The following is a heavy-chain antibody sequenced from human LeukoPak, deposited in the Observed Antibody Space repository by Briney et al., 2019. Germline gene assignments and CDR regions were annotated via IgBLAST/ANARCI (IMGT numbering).Heavy chain of an antibody. D-gene: IGHD4/OR15-4a*01. CDR1: GGTFSSYA. J-gene: IGHJ4*02. CDR2: IIPIFGTA. V-gene: IGHV1-69*05. CDR3: ARALWSYPFLYYFDY. Sequence: ASLKVSCKASGGTFSSYAISWVRQAPGQGLEWMGGIIPIFGTANYAQKFQGRVSITTDESTSTAYMELSSLRSEDTAVNYCARALWSYPFLYYFDYWGQGTLVTVSS.